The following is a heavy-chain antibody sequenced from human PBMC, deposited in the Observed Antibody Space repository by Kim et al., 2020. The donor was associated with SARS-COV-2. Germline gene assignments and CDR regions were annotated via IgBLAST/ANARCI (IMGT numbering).Heavy chain of an antibody. CDR2: ISYDGINK. CDR3: ARDSLNGFGSGMLHNWF. D-gene: IGHD3-10*01. Sequence: GGSLRLSCVGSGFSFRNYGIHWVRQAPGKGLEWVEVISYDGINKFYGDSVEGRFTIYRDDSRNTVYLQITSVRVEDTALYYCARDSLNGFGSGMLHNWF. CDR1: GFSFRNYG. V-gene: IGHV3-33*05. J-gene: IGHJ5*01.